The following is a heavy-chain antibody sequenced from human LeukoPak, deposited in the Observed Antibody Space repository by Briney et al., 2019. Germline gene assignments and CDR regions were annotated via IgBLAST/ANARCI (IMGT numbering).Heavy chain of an antibody. V-gene: IGHV4-34*01. CDR2: INHSGST. CDR3: ARGGYYYGSGSSWVDY. Sequence: SETLSLTCAVYGGSFSGYYWSWIRQPPGKGLEWIGEINHSGSTNYNPSLKSRVTISVDTSKNQFSLKLSSVTAADTAVYYCARGGYYYGSGSSWVDYWGQGTLVTVSS. CDR1: GGSFSGYY. J-gene: IGHJ4*02. D-gene: IGHD3-10*01.